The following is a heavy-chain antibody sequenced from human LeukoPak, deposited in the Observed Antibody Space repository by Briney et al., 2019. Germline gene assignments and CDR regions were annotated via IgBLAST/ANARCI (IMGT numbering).Heavy chain of an antibody. Sequence: GRSLRLSCAASGFIFSTYGMHWVRQAPGEGLEWVAVIWYDGSDIYYADSVKGRFTISRDNSKNTLYLQVNSLRAEDTAVYYCARDLSMVRGPLDYWGQGTLVTVSS. D-gene: IGHD3-10*01. J-gene: IGHJ4*02. V-gene: IGHV3-33*01. CDR1: GFIFSTYG. CDR3: ARDLSMVRGPLDY. CDR2: IWYDGSDI.